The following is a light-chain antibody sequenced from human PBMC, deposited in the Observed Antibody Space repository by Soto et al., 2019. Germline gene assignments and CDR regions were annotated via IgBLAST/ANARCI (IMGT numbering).Light chain of an antibody. CDR3: QSYDSSLSGVV. V-gene: IGLV1-40*01. CDR2: GNS. J-gene: IGLJ2*01. Sequence: VVTQPPSVSGAPRQRVTISCTGSSSNIGAGYDVHWYQQLPGTAPKLLIYGNSNRPSGVPDRFSGSKSGTSASLAITGLQAEDEADYYCQSYDSSLSGVVFGGGTKVTVL. CDR1: SSNIGAGYD.